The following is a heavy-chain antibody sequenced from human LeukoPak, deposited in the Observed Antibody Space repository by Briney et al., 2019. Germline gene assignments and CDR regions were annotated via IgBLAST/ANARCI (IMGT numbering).Heavy chain of an antibody. D-gene: IGHD1-26*01. CDR2: ISAYNGNT. V-gene: IGHV1-18*01. CDR3: ARIGAGASFANYAFDI. J-gene: IGHJ3*02. CDR1: GYTFTSYG. Sequence: ASVKVSCKASGYTFTSYGISWVRQAPGQGLEWMGWISAYNGNTNYAQKLQGRVTMTTDTSTSTAYVELRSLRSDDTAVYYCARIGAGASFANYAFDIWGQGTMVTVSS.